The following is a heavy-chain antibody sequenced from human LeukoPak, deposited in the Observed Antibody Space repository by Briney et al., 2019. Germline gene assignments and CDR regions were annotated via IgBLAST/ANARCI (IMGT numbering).Heavy chain of an antibody. CDR2: IYPGDSDT. J-gene: IGHJ5*02. CDR3: ARQPNYYGSGSYYFQGNWFGP. Sequence: GESLKISCKGSGYSFTSYWIGWVRQMPGKGLEWMGIIYPGDSDTRYSPSFQGQVTISADKSISTAYLQWSSLKASDTAMYYCARQPNYYGSGSYYFQGNWFGPWGQGTLVTVSS. D-gene: IGHD3-10*01. CDR1: GYSFTSYW. V-gene: IGHV5-51*01.